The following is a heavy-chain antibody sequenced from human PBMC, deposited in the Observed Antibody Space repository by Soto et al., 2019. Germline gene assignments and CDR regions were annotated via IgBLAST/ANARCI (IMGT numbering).Heavy chain of an antibody. D-gene: IGHD2-8*01. Sequence: GGSLRLSCAASGFTSSNYWMTWVRQAPGKGLEWVANIREGGSDEHYVDSVKGRFTISRDNAKNSLYLQMNNLRVGDTAMYYCARDQGYCTRGSCYDAFDMWGQGTMVTVSS. CDR2: IREGGSDE. J-gene: IGHJ3*02. CDR3: ARDQGYCTRGSCYDAFDM. CDR1: GFTSSNYW. V-gene: IGHV3-7*01.